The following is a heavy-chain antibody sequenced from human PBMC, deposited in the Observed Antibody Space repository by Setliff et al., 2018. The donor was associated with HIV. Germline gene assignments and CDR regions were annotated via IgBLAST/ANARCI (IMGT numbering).Heavy chain of an antibody. CDR3: ARPVHHAFDL. CDR1: GYSFTSYW. J-gene: IGHJ3*01. CDR2: VYPGDSNT. D-gene: IGHD6-6*01. V-gene: IGHV5-51*01. Sequence: GESLKISCKGSGYSFTSYWIGWVRQMPGKGLEWMGIVYPGDSNTRYSPSFQGQVTISADQSVSTAYLQWSSLKASDTAMYYCARPVHHAFDLWGQGTMVTVSS.